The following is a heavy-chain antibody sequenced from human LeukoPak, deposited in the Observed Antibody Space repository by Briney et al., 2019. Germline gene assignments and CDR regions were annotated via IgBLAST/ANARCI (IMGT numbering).Heavy chain of an antibody. CDR2: IYSSGTT. CDR3: AKRAYGVGFEY. D-gene: IGHD4/OR15-4a*01. J-gene: IGHJ4*02. V-gene: IGHV4-39*01. CDR1: GDPISTPTHW. Sequence: SETLSVTCTVSGDPISTPTHWWGWIRQPPGKGLEWIGSIYSSGTTFYNPSLKSRVTLSTDTSKNQFSLKLSSVTAADTAVYYCAKRAYGVGFEYWGQGTLLTVSS.